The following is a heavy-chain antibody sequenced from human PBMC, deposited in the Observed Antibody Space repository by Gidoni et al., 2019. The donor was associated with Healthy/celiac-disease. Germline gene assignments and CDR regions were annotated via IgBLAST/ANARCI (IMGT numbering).Heavy chain of an antibody. CDR2: IYYSGST. Sequence: QVQLQESGPGLVKPSETLSLTCTVSGGSISSYYWSWIRQPPGKGLEWIGYIYYSGSTNYNPSLKSRVTISVDTSKNQFSLKLSSVTAADTAVYYCARHPHYYDSSGYYSTNYYFDYWGQGTLVTVSS. D-gene: IGHD3-22*01. CDR3: ARHPHYYDSSGYYSTNYYFDY. J-gene: IGHJ4*02. V-gene: IGHV4-59*08. CDR1: GGSISSYY.